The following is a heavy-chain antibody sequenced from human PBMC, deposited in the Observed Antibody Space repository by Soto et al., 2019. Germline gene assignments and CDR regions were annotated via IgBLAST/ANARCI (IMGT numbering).Heavy chain of an antibody. V-gene: IGHV3-23*01. CDR2: IRGSGSTT. J-gene: IGHJ4*02. Sequence: GGSLRLSCAASGFTFANYAMNWVRQAPGKGLEWVSSIRGSGSTTYYADSVKGRFTISRDTYQNTLYLPMNSLRAEDTAVYYSAKVPLRTYYFDYWGQGRLVT. CDR1: GFTFANYA. CDR3: AKVPLRTYYFDY.